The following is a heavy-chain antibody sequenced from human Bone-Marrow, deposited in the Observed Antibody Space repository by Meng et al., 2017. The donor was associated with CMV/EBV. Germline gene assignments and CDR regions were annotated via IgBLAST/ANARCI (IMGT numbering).Heavy chain of an antibody. CDR3: ARQAPDNWFDP. Sequence: LTCAVYGGSFSGYYWSWIRQPPGKGLEWIGEINHSGSTNYNPSLKSRVTISVDTSKNQFSLKLNSVTAADTAVYYCARQAPDNWFDPWGQGALVTVSS. CDR1: GGSFSGYY. CDR2: INHSGST. V-gene: IGHV4-34*01. J-gene: IGHJ5*02.